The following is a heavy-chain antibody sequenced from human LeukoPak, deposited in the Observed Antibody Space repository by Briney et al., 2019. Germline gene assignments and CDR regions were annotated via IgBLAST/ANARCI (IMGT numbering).Heavy chain of an antibody. Sequence: GRSLRLSCAASGFTFSSYAMHWVRQASGKGLEWVAVISYDGSNKYYADSVKGRFTISRDNSKNTLYLQMNSLRAEDTAVYYCAGDYYDSSGKDAFDIWGQGTMVTVSS. V-gene: IGHV3-30-3*01. CDR2: ISYDGSNK. J-gene: IGHJ3*02. CDR3: AGDYYDSSGKDAFDI. D-gene: IGHD3-22*01. CDR1: GFTFSSYA.